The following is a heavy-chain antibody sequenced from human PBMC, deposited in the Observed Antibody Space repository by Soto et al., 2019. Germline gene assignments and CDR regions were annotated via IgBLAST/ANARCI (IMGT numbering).Heavy chain of an antibody. CDR3: ARDGIGGTAFRGFCDY. CDR2: IWYDGSNK. J-gene: IGHJ4*02. Sequence: QEQLVESGGGVVQPGTSLRLSCAASGSIFSGYGMNWVRQAPGKGLEWVSVIWYDGSNKYYADCVKGRFTISRDNSKNMLYLQMDSLRAEDTAVYCCARDGIGGTAFRGFCDYWGQGTLVTISS. CDR1: GSIFSGYG. D-gene: IGHD1-7*01. V-gene: IGHV3-33*01.